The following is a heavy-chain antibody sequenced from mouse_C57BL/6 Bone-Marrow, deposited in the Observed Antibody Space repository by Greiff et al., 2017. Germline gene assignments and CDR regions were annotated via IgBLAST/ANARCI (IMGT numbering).Heavy chain of an antibody. CDR2: ISDGGSYT. CDR1: GFTFSSYA. CDR3: ARYVSSSFAY. D-gene: IGHD1-1*01. J-gene: IGHJ3*01. V-gene: IGHV5-4*03. Sequence: EVKLMESGGGLVKPGGSLKLSCAASGFTFSSYAMSWVRQTPEKRLEWVATISDGGSYTYYPDNVKGRVTISRDNAKNNLYLQMSHLKSEDTAMYYCARYVSSSFAYWGQGTLVTVSA.